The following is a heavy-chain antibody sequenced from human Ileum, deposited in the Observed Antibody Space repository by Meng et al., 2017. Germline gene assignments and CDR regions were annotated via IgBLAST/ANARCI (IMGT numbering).Heavy chain of an antibody. J-gene: IGHJ5*02. CDR2: IWSDGRSQ. V-gene: IGHV3-33*01. CDR1: GIPFSAAG. Sequence: VQLGGSGGGVVQPGTSLSLVRACSGIPFSAAGMHWVRPAPGKGLEWVAMIWSDGRSQYYSDSVKGRFTLSRDNSKNMVYLQMSGLRAEDTALYYCARDKGVTALDQWGQGSLVTVSS. CDR3: ARDKGVTALDQ. D-gene: IGHD5-18*01.